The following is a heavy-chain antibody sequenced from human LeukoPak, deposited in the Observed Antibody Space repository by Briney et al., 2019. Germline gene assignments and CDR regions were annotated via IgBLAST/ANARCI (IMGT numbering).Heavy chain of an antibody. V-gene: IGHV4-59*01. CDR2: IYYSGST. CDR1: GGSISSYY. Sequence: SETLSLTCTVSGGSISSYYWSWIRQPPGKGLEWIGYIYYSGSTNYNPSLKSRVTISVDTSKNQFSLKLSSVTAADTAVYYCARDGVQTVAGPDAFDIWGQGTMVTVSS. CDR3: ARDGVQTVAGPDAFDI. J-gene: IGHJ3*02. D-gene: IGHD6-19*01.